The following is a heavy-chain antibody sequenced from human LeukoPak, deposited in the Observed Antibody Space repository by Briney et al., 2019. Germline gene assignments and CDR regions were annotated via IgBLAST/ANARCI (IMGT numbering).Heavy chain of an antibody. V-gene: IGHV3-23*01. Sequence: GGSLRLYCAASGFTFSSYAMSWVRQAPGQGRGWVSAISGSGGSTYYADSGKGRFTISRDDSKNTLYLQMNSLRAEDTAVYYCAKEGTSTLMDYWGQGTLVTVSS. J-gene: IGHJ4*02. CDR2: ISGSGGST. CDR1: GFTFSSYA. CDR3: AKEGTSTLMDY. D-gene: IGHD2-8*01.